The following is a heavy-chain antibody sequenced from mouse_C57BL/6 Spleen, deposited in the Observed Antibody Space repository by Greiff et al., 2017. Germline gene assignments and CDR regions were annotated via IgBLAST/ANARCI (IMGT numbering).Heavy chain of an antibody. CDR2: IRNKANGYTT. CDR1: GFTFTDYY. V-gene: IGHV7-3*01. J-gene: IGHJ2*01. CDR3: ARSRTGTCYFDY. Sequence: EVQLVESGGGLVQPGGSLSLSCAASGFTFTDYYMSWVRQPPGKALEWLGFIRNKANGYTTEYSASVKGRFTISRDNSQSILYHQMNALRAEDSATYYCARSRTGTCYFDYWGQGTTRTVSS. D-gene: IGHD4-1*01.